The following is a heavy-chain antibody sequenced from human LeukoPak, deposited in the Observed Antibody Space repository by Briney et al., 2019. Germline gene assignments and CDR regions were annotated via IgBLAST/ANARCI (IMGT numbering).Heavy chain of an antibody. J-gene: IGHJ4*02. CDR2: ISSSGTII. Sequence: PGGSLRLSCAASGFTFTIYDMHWVRQAPGKGLEWVSFISSSGTIIYYADSVKGRFTISRDNAKNSLYLQMNSLRVEDTAVYYCASGYTVTDYWGQGTLVTVSS. D-gene: IGHD4-17*01. CDR3: ASGYTVTDY. V-gene: IGHV3-48*03. CDR1: GFTFTIYD.